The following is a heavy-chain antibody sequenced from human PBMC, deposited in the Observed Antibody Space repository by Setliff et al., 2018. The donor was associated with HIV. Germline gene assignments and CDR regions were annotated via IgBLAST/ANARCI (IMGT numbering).Heavy chain of an antibody. D-gene: IGHD2-15*01. V-gene: IGHV4-61*09. Sequence: SETLSLTCDVSGVSINSGDYSWNWIRQPAGKRLEWIGHVHSNGFKNYNSSLESRVDITVDTSKNQISLKVDSVTAADTAMYFCARGVVGSYYDYVNIYYHDYIDLWGKGTTVTVSS. CDR1: GVSINSGDYS. J-gene: IGHJ6*03. CDR3: ARGVVGSYYDYVNIYYHDYIDL. CDR2: VHSNGFK.